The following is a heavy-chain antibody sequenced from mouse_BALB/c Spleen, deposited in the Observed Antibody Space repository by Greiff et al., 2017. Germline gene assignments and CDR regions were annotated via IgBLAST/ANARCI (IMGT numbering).Heavy chain of an antibody. CDR2: IYPGNSDT. CDR3: TRSPITTVTY. D-gene: IGHD1-1*01. J-gene: IGHJ2*01. Sequence: VQLQQSGTVLARPGASVKMSCKASGYSFTSYWMHWVKQRPGQGLEWIGAIYPGNSDTSYNQKFKGKAKLTAVTSASTAYMELSSLTNEDSAVYYCTRSPITTVTYWGQGTTLTVSS. V-gene: IGHV1-5*01. CDR1: GYSFTSYW.